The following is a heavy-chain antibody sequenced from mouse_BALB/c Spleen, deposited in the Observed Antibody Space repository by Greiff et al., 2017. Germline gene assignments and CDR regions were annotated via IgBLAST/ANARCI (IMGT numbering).Heavy chain of an antibody. V-gene: IGHV1-80*01. CDR1: GYAFSSYW. Sequence: VQLQQSGAELVRPGSSVKISCKASGYAFSSYWMNWVKQRPGQGLEWIGQIYPGDGDTNYNGKFKGKATLTADKSSSTAYMQLSSLTSEDSAVYFCARCLITTGTGFAYWGQGTLVTVSA. CDR2: IYPGDGDT. D-gene: IGHD1-2*01. J-gene: IGHJ3*01. CDR3: ARCLITTGTGFAY.